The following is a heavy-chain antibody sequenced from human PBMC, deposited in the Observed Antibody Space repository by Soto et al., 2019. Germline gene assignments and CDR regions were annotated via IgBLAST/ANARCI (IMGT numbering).Heavy chain of an antibody. V-gene: IGHV3-48*02. CDR3: AQVGGSYSTAIDY. D-gene: IGHD1-26*01. J-gene: IGHJ4*02. CDR1: GFRFGSYS. Sequence: GGSLRLSCAASGFRFGSYSMNWVRQAPGEGLEWLSYISSTSGTIYYADSVKGRFTISRDNAKNSLYLQMSSLRDDDTAVYYCAQVGGSYSTAIDYWGQGTLVTVSS. CDR2: ISSTSGTI.